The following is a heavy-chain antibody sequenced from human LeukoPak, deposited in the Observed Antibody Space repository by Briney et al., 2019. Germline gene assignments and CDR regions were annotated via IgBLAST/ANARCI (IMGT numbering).Heavy chain of an antibody. CDR3: ARDNNRGSYTSDY. CDR2: INPNSGGT. CDR1: GYTFTGYY. V-gene: IGHV1-2*06. J-gene: IGHJ4*02. D-gene: IGHD1-26*01. Sequence: ASVKVSCKASGYTFTGYYMHWVRQAPGQGLEWMGRINPNSGGTNYAQKFQGRVTMTRDTSISTAYMELRSLRSDDTAVYYCARDNNRGSYTSDYWGQGTLVTVSS.